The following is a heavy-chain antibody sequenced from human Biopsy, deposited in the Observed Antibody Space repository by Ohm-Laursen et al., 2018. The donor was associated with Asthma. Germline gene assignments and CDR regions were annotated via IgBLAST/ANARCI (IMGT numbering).Heavy chain of an antibody. D-gene: IGHD1-26*01. CDR1: GFSFSNSG. V-gene: IGHV3-30*18. CDR3: AKEIFPGWELRRGPDS. CDR2: ISFDGTNR. J-gene: IGHJ4*02. Sequence: SLRLSCAASGFSFSNSGMHWGRQAPGKGLDWGAVISFDGTNRNYTDSVKGRFTISRDNSRNTLQLEMNSLRAEDTAVYFCAKEIFPGWELRRGPDSWGQGTLVTVSS.